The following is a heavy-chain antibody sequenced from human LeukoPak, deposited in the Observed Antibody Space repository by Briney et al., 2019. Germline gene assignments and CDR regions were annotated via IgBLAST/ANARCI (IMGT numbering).Heavy chain of an antibody. V-gene: IGHV4-38-2*01. Sequence: KPSETLSLTCAVSGYSISSGYYWGWIRQPPGKGLEWIGSIYHSGGTYYNPSLKSRVTISVDTSKNQFSLKLSSVTAADTAVYYCAVNYYGSGRPTNAFDYWGQGTLVTVSS. CDR1: GYSISSGYY. D-gene: IGHD3-10*01. CDR3: AVNYYGSGRPTNAFDY. J-gene: IGHJ4*02. CDR2: IYHSGGT.